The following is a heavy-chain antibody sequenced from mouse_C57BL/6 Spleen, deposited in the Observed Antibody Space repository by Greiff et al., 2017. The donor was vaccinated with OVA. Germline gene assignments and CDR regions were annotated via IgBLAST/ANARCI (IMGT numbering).Heavy chain of an antibody. J-gene: IGHJ4*01. D-gene: IGHD1-1*01. V-gene: IGHV3-6*01. CDR2: ISYDGSN. Sequence: EVQLQESGPGLVKPSQSLSLTCSVTGYSITSGYYWNWIRQFPGNKLEWMGYISYDGSNNYNPSLKNRISITRDTSKNQFFLKLNSVTTEDTATYYCATTVVPYAMDYWGQGTSVTVSS. CDR3: ATTVVPYAMDY. CDR1: GYSITSGYY.